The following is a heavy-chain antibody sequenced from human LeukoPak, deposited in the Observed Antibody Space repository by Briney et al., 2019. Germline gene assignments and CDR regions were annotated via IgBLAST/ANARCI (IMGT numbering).Heavy chain of an antibody. CDR2: IYSGGST. D-gene: IGHD3-10*01. V-gene: IGHV3-66*01. Sequence: GGSLRLSCAASGFTFDDYGLSWVRQAPGKGLEWVSVIYSGGSTYYADSVKGRFAISRDNSKNTLYLQMNSLRAEDTAVYYCASRRRGLLWFGESAYYYMDVWGKGTTVTISS. CDR1: GFTFDDYG. J-gene: IGHJ6*03. CDR3: ASRRRGLLWFGESAYYYMDV.